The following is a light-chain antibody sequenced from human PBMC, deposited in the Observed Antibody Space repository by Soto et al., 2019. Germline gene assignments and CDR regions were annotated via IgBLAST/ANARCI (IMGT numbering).Light chain of an antibody. CDR2: GAS. CDR3: QQYGSSGT. V-gene: IGKV3-20*01. CDR1: QSLSTN. Sequence: IVMTLSPATLSVSTGERATLSCRASQSLSTNLAWYQQKPGQAPRLLIYGASNRATGIPDRFSGSGSGTDFTLTISRLEPEDFAVYYCQQYGSSGTFGQGTKVDI. J-gene: IGKJ1*01.